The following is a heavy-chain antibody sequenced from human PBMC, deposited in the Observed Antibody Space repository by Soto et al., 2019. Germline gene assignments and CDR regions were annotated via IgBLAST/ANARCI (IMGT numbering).Heavy chain of an antibody. CDR2: IYPGDSDT. V-gene: IGHV5-51*01. D-gene: IGHD3-22*01. Sequence: PGESLKISCKGSGYSFTSYWIGWVCQMPGKGLEWMGIIYPGDSDTRYSPSFQGQVTISADKSISTAYLQWSSLKASDTAMYYCARQDLRYYYDSSGYDYWGQGTLVTVSS. CDR3: ARQDLRYYYDSSGYDY. CDR1: GYSFTSYW. J-gene: IGHJ4*02.